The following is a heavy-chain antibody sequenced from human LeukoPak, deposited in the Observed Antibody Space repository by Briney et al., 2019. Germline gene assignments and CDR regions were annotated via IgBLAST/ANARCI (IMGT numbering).Heavy chain of an antibody. Sequence: TGGSLRVSCAASGFTVSSNYMSWVRQAPGKGVEWVSVIYSGGSTYYADSVKGRFTISRDNSKNTLYLQMNSLRAEDTAVYYCARLAYGTNFDYWGQGTLVTVSS. CDR2: IYSGGST. J-gene: IGHJ4*02. V-gene: IGHV3-66*02. CDR1: GFTVSSNY. D-gene: IGHD1-14*01. CDR3: ARLAYGTNFDY.